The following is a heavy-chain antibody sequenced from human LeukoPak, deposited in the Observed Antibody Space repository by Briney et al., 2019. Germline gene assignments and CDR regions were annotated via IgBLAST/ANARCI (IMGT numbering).Heavy chain of an antibody. CDR1: GGSINNYY. CDR3: ARDNTRGAFDV. J-gene: IGHJ3*01. CDR2: IYTGGST. D-gene: IGHD2-2*01. Sequence: SETLSLTCTVSGGSINNYYWSWIRQPAGKGLEWIGRIYTGGSTNYNSSLKSRVSMSLDTSRNQFSLKLSSVTAADTAVYYCARDNTRGAFDVWGQGTMVTVSS. V-gene: IGHV4-4*07.